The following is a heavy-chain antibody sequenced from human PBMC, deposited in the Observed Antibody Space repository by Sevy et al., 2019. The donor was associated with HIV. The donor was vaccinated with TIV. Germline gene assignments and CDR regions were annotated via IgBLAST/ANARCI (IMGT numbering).Heavy chain of an antibody. V-gene: IGHV3-73*01. CDR1: GFTFSGSA. J-gene: IGHJ4*02. CDR2: IRSRVNSHAT. D-gene: IGHD3-9*01. CDR3: TASMKTDVLRYFDWLEEPPFDH. Sequence: GGSLRLSCAASGFTFSGSAMHWVRQVSGKGLEWVGRIRSRVNSHATAYAASVKGRFTISRDDSENTAFLQMSSLKTEDTAVYYCTASMKTDVLRYFDWLEEPPFDHWGQGTLVTVSS.